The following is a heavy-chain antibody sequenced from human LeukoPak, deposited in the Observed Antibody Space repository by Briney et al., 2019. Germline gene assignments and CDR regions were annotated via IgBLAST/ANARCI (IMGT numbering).Heavy chain of an antibody. CDR3: ATRGVTMIVWAFDI. CDR2: ISSSGSTI. D-gene: IGHD3-22*01. V-gene: IGHV3-11*01. CDR1: GFTFSDYY. J-gene: IGHJ3*02. Sequence: GGSLRISCAASGFTFSDYYKSWIRQAPGKGLEWVSYISSSGSTIYYADSVKGRFTISRDNAKNSLYLQMNSLRAEDTAVYYCATRGVTMIVWAFDIWGQGTMVTVSS.